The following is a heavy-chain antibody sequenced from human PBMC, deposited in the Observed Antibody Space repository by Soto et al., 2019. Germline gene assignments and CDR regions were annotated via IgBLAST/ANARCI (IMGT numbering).Heavy chain of an antibody. Sequence: GGSLRLSCAASGFTLSRYVMHWIRQAPGKGLEYVSGINSNGGSTYYANSVRGRFTISRDNSKNTLYLEMGSLRAEDMAVYYYARETGLRTADFAPGSYPHWCGRWGQGTLGTLSS. J-gene: IGHJ5*02. D-gene: IGHD3-10*01. CDR3: ARETGLRTADFAPGSYPHWCGR. CDR1: GFTLSRYV. CDR2: INSNGGST. V-gene: IGHV3-64*01.